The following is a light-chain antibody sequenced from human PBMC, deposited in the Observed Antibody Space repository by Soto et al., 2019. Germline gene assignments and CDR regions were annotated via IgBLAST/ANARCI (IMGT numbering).Light chain of an antibody. V-gene: IGLV2-14*03. J-gene: IGLJ1*01. CDR3: ASYISRSTLV. CDR2: DVS. Sequence: QSALTQPASVSGSPGQSITISCTGSSSDVGGYDFVSWYQHHPGKAPRLMIFDVSNRPSAVSNRFSGSKSGNTASLTISGLQAEDEGDYYCASYISRSTLVFGTGTKLTVL. CDR1: SSDVGGYDF.